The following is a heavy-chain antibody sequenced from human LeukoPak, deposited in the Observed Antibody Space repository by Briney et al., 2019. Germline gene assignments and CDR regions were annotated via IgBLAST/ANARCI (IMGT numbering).Heavy chain of an antibody. V-gene: IGHV4-30-4*08. D-gene: IGHD2-2*01. CDR2: IYYSGST. Sequence: PSETLSLTCTVSGGSISSGDYYWSWIRQPPGKGLEWIGYIYYSGSTYYNPSLKSRVTISVDTSKNQFSLKLSSVTAADTAVYYCARRVPAAIDPYYFDYWGQGTLVTVSS. J-gene: IGHJ4*02. CDR3: ARRVPAAIDPYYFDY. CDR1: GGSISSGDYY.